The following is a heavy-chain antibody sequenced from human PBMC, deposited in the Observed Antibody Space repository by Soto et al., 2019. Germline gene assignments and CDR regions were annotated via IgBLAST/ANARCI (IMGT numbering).Heavy chain of an antibody. D-gene: IGHD3-10*01. Sequence: QLQLQESGPGLVKPSETLSLTCTVSGGSISGSSFYWGWIRQPPGKGLEWIGSIYFGTTYYNPSLKSRVPIPIDTSKNQFSLNLGFVTAADTALYYGARHLREYWEPPPYGMDVWGQGTTVTVSS. J-gene: IGHJ6*02. CDR2: IYFGTT. CDR3: ARHLREYWEPPPYGMDV. V-gene: IGHV4-39*01. CDR1: GGSISGSSFY.